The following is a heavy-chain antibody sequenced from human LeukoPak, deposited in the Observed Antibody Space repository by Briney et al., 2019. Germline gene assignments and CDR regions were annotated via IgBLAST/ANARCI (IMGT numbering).Heavy chain of an antibody. CDR1: GGSISSYY. CDR3: ARGSGFLWFGELLLNFDY. Sequence: SETLSLTCTVSGGSISSYYWSWIRQPAGKGLEWIGRIYTSGSTNYNPSLKSRVTVSVDTSKNQFSLKLSSVTAADTAVYYCARGSGFLWFGELLLNFDYWGQGTLVTVSS. CDR2: IYTSGST. D-gene: IGHD3-10*01. V-gene: IGHV4-4*07. J-gene: IGHJ4*02.